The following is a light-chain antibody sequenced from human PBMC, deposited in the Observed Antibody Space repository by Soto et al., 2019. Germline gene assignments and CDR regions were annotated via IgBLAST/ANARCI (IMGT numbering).Light chain of an antibody. V-gene: IGKV3-11*01. J-gene: IGKJ1*01. Sequence: EIVLTQSPATLSLSPGERATLSCRASQSVSTYLVWYQQKPGQAPRLLIHDVSYRVTGVPARFSGSGSGIDFSLTISGLEPEDIAVYYCHQRRDWPRTFGQGTKVEIK. CDR2: DVS. CDR1: QSVSTY. CDR3: HQRRDWPRT.